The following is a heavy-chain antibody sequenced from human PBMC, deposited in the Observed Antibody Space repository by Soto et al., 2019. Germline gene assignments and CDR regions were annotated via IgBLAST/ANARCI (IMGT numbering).Heavy chain of an antibody. V-gene: IGHV1-3*01. CDR2: INAGNGNT. D-gene: IGHD2-15*01. CDR1: GYTFTSYT. Sequence: ASAQVSSKASGYTFTSYTMHWLRQAPGQRLEWMGWINAGNGNTKYSQKFKGRVTITRDTSASTAHMELNSLRSEDTAVYYCARDLGGWSDYWGQGTMVTVSS. J-gene: IGHJ4*02. CDR3: ARDLGGWSDY.